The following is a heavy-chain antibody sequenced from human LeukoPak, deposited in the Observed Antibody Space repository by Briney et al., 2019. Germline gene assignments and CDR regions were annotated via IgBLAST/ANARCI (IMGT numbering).Heavy chain of an antibody. CDR3: AIIPRIAASGDAFDI. J-gene: IGHJ3*02. CDR2: ISGDGGST. D-gene: IGHD6-13*01. Sequence: PGGSLRLSCAVSGFTFNDYAMNWIRQAPGKGLEWVSFISGDGGSTYYADSVKGRFTISRDNSRNSLYLQMNSLRTEDTALYYCAIIPRIAASGDAFDIWGQGTMVTVSS. CDR1: GFTFNDYA. V-gene: IGHV3-43*02.